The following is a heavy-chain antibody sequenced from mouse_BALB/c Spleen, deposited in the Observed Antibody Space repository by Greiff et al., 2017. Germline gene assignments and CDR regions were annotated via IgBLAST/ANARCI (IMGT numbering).Heavy chain of an antibody. D-gene: IGHD4-1*01. CDR1: GYSFTSYW. V-gene: IGHV1-5*01. J-gene: IGHJ2*01. CDR3: TRSTGTGVYYFDY. Sequence: VQLKESGTVLARPGASVKMSCKASGYSFTSYWMHWVKQRPGQGLEWIGSIYPGNSDTSYNQKFKGKAKLTAVTSASTAYMELSSLTNEDSAVYYCTRSTGTGVYYFDYWGQGTTLTVSS. CDR2: IYPGNSDT.